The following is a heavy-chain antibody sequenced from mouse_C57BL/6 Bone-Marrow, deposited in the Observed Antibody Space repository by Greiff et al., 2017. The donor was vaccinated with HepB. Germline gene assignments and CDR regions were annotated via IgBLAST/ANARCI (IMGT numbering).Heavy chain of an antibody. CDR3: VRTHITGAMDY. CDR2: IRSKSSKYAT. J-gene: IGHJ4*01. Sequence: EVQLVESGGGLVQPKGSLKLSCAASGFTFNTYAMHWVRQAPGKGLEWVARIRSKSSKYATYYADSVKDRFTISRDDSQSMLYLQMNNLKTEDTAMYYCVRTHITGAMDYWGQGTSVTVSS. CDR1: GFTFNTYA. D-gene: IGHD4-1*01. V-gene: IGHV10-3*01.